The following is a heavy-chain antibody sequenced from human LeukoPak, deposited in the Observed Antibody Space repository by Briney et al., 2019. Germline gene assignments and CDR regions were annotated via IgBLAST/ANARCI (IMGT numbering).Heavy chain of an antibody. CDR2: MNPNSGNT. D-gene: IGHD3-22*01. V-gene: IGHV1-8*01. Sequence: ASVKVYCKASGYTFTSYDINWVRQATGQGLEWMGWMNPNSGNTGYAQKFQGRVTMTRNTSISTAYMELSSLRSEDTAVYYCVRWVYDSSGYYFLTPLYYFDYWGQGTLVTVSS. CDR3: VRWVYDSSGYYFLTPLYYFDY. J-gene: IGHJ4*02. CDR1: GYTFTSYD.